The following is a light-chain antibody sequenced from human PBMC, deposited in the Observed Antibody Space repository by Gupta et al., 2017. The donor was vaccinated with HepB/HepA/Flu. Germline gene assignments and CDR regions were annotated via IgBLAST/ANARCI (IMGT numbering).Light chain of an antibody. CDR1: SSDVGGYNY. Sequence: QSALTQPASLSGSPGQSLTISCTGTSSDVGGYNYVSWYQHHPGKAPKLMIYDVSNRPSGVSNRFSGSKSGNTASLTISGLQAEDEADYYCSSYSSTSTLVGFGGGTKLTVL. CDR3: SSYSSTSTLVG. J-gene: IGLJ2*01. CDR2: DVS. V-gene: IGLV2-14*03.